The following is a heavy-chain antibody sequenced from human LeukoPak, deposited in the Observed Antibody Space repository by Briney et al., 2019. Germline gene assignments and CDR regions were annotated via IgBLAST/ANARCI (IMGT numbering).Heavy chain of an antibody. J-gene: IGHJ6*02. Sequence: GGSLRLSCAASGFTFSSYSMNWVRQAPGKGLEWVAVISYDGSNKYYADSVKGRFTISRDNSKNTLCLRMNSMRAEDTAVYCCGEEDNAVVPAAIPNYYYGIDFWGQGTTVTVSS. CDR3: GEEDNAVVPAAIPNYYYGIDF. D-gene: IGHD2-2*01. CDR1: GFTFSSYS. V-gene: IGHV3-30-3*01. CDR2: ISYDGSNK.